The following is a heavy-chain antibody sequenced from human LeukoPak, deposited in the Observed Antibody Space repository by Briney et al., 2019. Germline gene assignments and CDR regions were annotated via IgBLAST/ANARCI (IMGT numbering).Heavy chain of an antibody. CDR3: ARDRRADYYGSGSYYNGAFDY. D-gene: IGHD3-10*01. CDR1: GGSISSGGYY. Sequence: SETLSLTCTVSGGSISSGGYYWSWIHQHPGKGLEWIGYIYYSGSTYYNPSLKSRVTISVDTSKNQFSLKLSSVTAADTAVYYCARDRRADYYGSGSYYNGAFDYWGQGTLVTVSS. CDR2: IYYSGST. J-gene: IGHJ4*02. V-gene: IGHV4-31*03.